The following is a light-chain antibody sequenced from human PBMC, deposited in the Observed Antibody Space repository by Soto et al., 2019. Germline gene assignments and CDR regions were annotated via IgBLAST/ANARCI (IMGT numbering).Light chain of an antibody. V-gene: IGKV3-15*01. CDR1: QSVSSK. Sequence: EIVMTQSPATLSVSPGEGATLSCRASQSVSSKVAWYQQKPGQAPRLLIYGASTRATGIPARFSGGGSGTEFTLIISSLQSEDSAVYYCQQYNSWLWTFGQGTKVDIK. CDR3: QQYNSWLWT. CDR2: GAS. J-gene: IGKJ1*01.